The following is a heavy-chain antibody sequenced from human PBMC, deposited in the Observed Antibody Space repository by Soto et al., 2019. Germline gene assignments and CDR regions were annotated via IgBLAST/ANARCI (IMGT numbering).Heavy chain of an antibody. CDR1: GYTLTELS. Sequence: QVQLVQSGAEVKKPGASVKVSCKVSGYTLTELSMHWVRQAPGKGLEWMGGFDPEDGETIYAQKFQGRVTITEDTSTDTAYMELSSLRSEDTAVYYCAIQNRGTQWLVSYFDYWGQGTLVTVSS. D-gene: IGHD6-19*01. J-gene: IGHJ4*02. CDR3: AIQNRGTQWLVSYFDY. V-gene: IGHV1-24*01. CDR2: FDPEDGET.